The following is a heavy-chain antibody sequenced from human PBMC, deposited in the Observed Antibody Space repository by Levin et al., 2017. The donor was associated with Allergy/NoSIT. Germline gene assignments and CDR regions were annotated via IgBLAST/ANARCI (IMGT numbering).Heavy chain of an antibody. Sequence: RSQTLSLTCTVSGGSISGYYWSWIRQPAGKGLEWIGRIYSSGSTSYNPSLKSRVTMSVDTSNNQFSLKLSSVTAADTAVYYCARQMTMTRGGLRDHHYGMDVWGQGTTVSVSS. J-gene: IGHJ6*02. D-gene: IGHD3-10*01. CDR1: GGSISGYY. V-gene: IGHV4-4*07. CDR3: ARQMTMTRGGLRDHHYGMDV. CDR2: IYSSGST.